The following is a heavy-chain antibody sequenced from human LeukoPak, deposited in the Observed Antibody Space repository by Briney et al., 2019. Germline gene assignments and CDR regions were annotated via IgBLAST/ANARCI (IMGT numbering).Heavy chain of an antibody. D-gene: IGHD3-22*01. V-gene: IGHV3-9*01. CDR2: INWDSSSM. CDR1: GFAFGDHA. CDR3: ARDMSYDSSGANFDF. J-gene: IGHJ4*02. Sequence: GGSLRLSCETSGFAFGDHAMHWVRQAPGKGLEWISRINWDSSSMTYADSVRGRFTISRDNAKNSLSLQMNSLRVEDTAFYYCARDMSYDSSGANFDFWGQGTLVTVSS.